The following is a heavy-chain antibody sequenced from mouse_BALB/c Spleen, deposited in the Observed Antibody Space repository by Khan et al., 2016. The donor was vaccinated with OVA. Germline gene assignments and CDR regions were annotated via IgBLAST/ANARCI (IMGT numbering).Heavy chain of an antibody. CDR2: IDPANGDV. D-gene: IGHD2-10*01. CDR3: IRGAYSGLFAY. CDR1: GFNIKDTY. Sequence: VQLQQSGADFVKPGASVKLSCTASGFNIKDTYMHWINQRPQQGLVWIGRIDPANGDVRYDPKFQDKATIAADASSNTAYLQLSSLTSDDTAVYYCIRGAYSGLFAYWGQGTLLTVSA. V-gene: IGHV14-3*02. J-gene: IGHJ3*01.